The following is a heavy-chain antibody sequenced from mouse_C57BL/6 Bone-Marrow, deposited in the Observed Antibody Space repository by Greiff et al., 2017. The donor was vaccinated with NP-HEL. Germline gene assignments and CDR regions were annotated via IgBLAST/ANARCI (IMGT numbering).Heavy chain of an antibody. Sequence: EVKVEESGPELVKPGASVKISCKASGYSFTGYYMNWVKQSPEKSLEWIGEINPSTGGTTYNQKFKAKATLTVDKSSSTAYMQLKSLTSEDSAVYYCARGTYPDDYWGQGTTLTVSS. CDR2: INPSTGGT. D-gene: IGHD3-3*01. J-gene: IGHJ2*01. V-gene: IGHV1-42*01. CDR3: ARGTYPDDY. CDR1: GYSFTGYY.